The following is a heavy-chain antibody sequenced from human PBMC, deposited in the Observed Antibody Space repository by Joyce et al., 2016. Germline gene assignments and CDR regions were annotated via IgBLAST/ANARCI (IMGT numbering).Heavy chain of an antibody. CDR2: IFSNDEK. CDR3: ARTKLGYCTGGVCYTSGIDWFDP. Sequence: QVTLKESGPVLVKPTETLTLTCTVSGFSLSNARMGVSWIRQPPGKALEWLAHIFSNDEKSYSKALKSRLTISKDTSKSQVVLTMTNMDPVDTATYYCARTKLGYCTGGVCYTSGIDWFDPWGQGTLVTVSS. D-gene: IGHD2-8*02. CDR1: GFSLSNARMG. J-gene: IGHJ5*02. V-gene: IGHV2-26*01.